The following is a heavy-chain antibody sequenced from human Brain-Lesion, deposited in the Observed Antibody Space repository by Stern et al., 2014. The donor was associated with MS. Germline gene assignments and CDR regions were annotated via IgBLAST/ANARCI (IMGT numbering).Heavy chain of an antibody. CDR2: ISGRGDPT. CDR1: GFSFSTYA. D-gene: IGHD6-19*01. CDR3: AKWPHHIAVAGTRYFQH. V-gene: IGHV3-23*04. J-gene: IGHJ1*01. Sequence: EVQLEESGGGLVQPGGSLRLSCAASGFSFSTYAVSWVRQTPGKGLQWVSVISGRGDPTYYADSVKGRFTISRDNSKNTLYLQMDSLRADDTAVYYCAKWPHHIAVAGTRYFQHWGQGTLVTVSS.